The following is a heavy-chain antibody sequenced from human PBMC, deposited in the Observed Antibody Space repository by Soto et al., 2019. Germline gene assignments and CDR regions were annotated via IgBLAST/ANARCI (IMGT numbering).Heavy chain of an antibody. D-gene: IGHD3-9*01. Sequence: WTWCSLNPRTGLEWIGYIYYSGPTYYNPSLNRRVTISFDASNNQFSLNLSSVTSADTAFYCCARIATVSHILTFYHLDSLVQGTRVTVS. CDR2: IYYSGPT. J-gene: IGHJ4*02. V-gene: IGHV4-31*02. CDR3: ARIATVSHILTFYHLDS.